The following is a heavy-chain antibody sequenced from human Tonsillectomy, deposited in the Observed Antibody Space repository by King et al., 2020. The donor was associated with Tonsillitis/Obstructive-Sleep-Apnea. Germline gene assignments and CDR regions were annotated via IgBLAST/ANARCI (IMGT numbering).Heavy chain of an antibody. V-gene: IGHV4-39*01. CDR3: ARHVRDGYGTNFDY. CDR2: IYYSGST. Sequence: QLQESGPGLVKPSETLSLTCTVSGHSIRSSNYYWGWIRQPPGKGLEWIGTIYYSGSTYYNPSLKSRVTISVDTSKNQFPLKLSSVTAADTALYYCARHVRDGYGTNFDYWGQGTLVTVSS. CDR1: GHSIRSSNYY. D-gene: IGHD5-24*01. J-gene: IGHJ4*02.